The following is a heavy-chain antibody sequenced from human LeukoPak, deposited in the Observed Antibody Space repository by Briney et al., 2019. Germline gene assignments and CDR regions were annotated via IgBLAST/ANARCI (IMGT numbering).Heavy chain of an antibody. J-gene: IGHJ3*02. D-gene: IGHD5-24*01. Sequence: SETLSLTCTVSGGSISSYYWSWIRQPPGKGLEWIGYIYYSGSTNYNPSLKSRVTISVDTSKNQFSLKLSSVTAADTAVYYCARVVGDGYNSDAFDIWGQGTMVTVSS. V-gene: IGHV4-59*01. CDR2: IYYSGST. CDR3: ARVVGDGYNSDAFDI. CDR1: GGSISSYY.